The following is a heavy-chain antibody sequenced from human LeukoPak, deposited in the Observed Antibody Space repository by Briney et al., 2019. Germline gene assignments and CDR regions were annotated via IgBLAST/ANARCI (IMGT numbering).Heavy chain of an antibody. CDR3: ARDRSQEFDP. V-gene: IGHV3-23*01. CDR1: GFTFDAFV. CDR2: ISGSGSTT. D-gene: IGHD3-10*01. Sequence: GGSLRLSCAASGFTFDAFVLSWVRQTPQKGLEWVSSISGSGSTTDYADSVKGRFTVSRDNSKNTLYLQMNRLRADDTAVYYCARDRSQEFDPWGQGTLVTVSS. J-gene: IGHJ5*02.